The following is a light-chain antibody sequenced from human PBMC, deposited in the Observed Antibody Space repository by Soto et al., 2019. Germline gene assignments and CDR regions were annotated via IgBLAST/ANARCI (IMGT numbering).Light chain of an antibody. CDR1: QSVSSY. V-gene: IGKV3-11*01. Sequence: ESGLTQSASTLSLSVGESATLSCGASQSVSSYLAWYQQKPGQGPRLLVYDASNRATGVSARFSGSGYATDFTLTISSLQSEDFAVYYCQQYDNWPPWTFGQGTKVDIK. CDR2: DAS. J-gene: IGKJ1*01. CDR3: QQYDNWPPWT.